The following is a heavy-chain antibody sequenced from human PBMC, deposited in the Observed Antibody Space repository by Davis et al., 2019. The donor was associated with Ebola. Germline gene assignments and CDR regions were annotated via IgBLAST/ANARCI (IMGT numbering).Heavy chain of an antibody. V-gene: IGHV4-39*07. CDR3: ARDKGGYYGSGSQGSPFDS. CDR2: IYYSGST. D-gene: IGHD3-10*01. CDR1: GDSISGSHYY. Sequence: PSETLSLTCSVSGDSISGSHYYWAWIRQSPGKGLEWIGSIYYSGSTHYNPSLKSRITISVDTSNNQFSLKLSSVTAADTAVYYCARDKGGYYGSGSQGSPFDSWGQGTLVAVSS. J-gene: IGHJ4*02.